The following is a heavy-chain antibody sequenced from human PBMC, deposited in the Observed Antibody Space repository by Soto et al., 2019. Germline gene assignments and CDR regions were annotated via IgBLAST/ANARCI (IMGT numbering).Heavy chain of an antibody. CDR2: ISDSGGAV. Sequence: GFLRLSCAAAGFTLSVHQMSWFRLAPGMGLEWVSCISDSGGAVHYADSVKGRFTISRDNAKNLLFLQMTGMRGEDTAVYYCAKEYMVFVTTSDAFDIWGQGTMVTVSS. V-gene: IGHV3-48*03. CDR3: AKEYMVFVTTSDAFDI. D-gene: IGHD2-8*01. CDR1: GFTLSVHQ. J-gene: IGHJ3*02.